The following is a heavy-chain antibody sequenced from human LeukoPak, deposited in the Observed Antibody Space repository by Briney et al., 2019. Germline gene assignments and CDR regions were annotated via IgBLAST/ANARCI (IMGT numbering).Heavy chain of an antibody. D-gene: IGHD3-10*01. CDR1: GYTFTSYY. CDR2: INPSGGST. J-gene: IGHJ4*02. V-gene: IGHV1-46*01. Sequence: ASVKVSCKASGYTFTSYYMHWVRQAPGQGLEWMGIINPSGGSTSYAQKFQGRVTMTRNTSISTAYMELSSLRSEDTAVYYCARVVVRGVMCIGYWGQGTLVTVSS. CDR3: ARVVVRGVMCIGY.